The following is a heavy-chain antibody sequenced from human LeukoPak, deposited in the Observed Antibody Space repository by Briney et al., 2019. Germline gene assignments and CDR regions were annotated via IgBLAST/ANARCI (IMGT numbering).Heavy chain of an antibody. CDR2: IHHSGST. D-gene: IGHD3-22*01. V-gene: IGHV4-34*01. CDR1: DGSFNDYY. CDR3: ARSYDSSGFYPYYFDY. Sequence: PSETLSLTCAVYDGSFNDYYWSWIRQPPGKGLEWIGEIHHSGSTKYNPSLQSRVTISVGTSKNQFSLKLSSVTAADTAVYYCARSYDSSGFYPYYFDYWGQGTLVTVSS. J-gene: IGHJ4*02.